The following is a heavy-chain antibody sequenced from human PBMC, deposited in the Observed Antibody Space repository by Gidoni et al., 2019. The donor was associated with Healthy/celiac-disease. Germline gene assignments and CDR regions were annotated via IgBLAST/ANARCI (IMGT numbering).Heavy chain of an antibody. CDR2: IYPGDSDT. Sequence: EVQLVQSGAEVKKPGESLKISCKGSGSSFPSYWIGWVRQMTGKGLEWMGVIYPGDSDTRYSPSFQGQVTISADKSISTAYLQWSSLKASYTAMYYCATGIAARPKAGWFDPWGQGTLVTVSS. CDR1: GSSFPSYW. D-gene: IGHD6-6*01. V-gene: IGHV5-51*01. CDR3: ATGIAARPKAGWFDP. J-gene: IGHJ5*02.